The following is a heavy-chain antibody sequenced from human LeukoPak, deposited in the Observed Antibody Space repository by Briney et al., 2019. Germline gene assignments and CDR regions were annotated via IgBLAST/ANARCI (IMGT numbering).Heavy chain of an antibody. CDR1: VFTFSMSA. Sequence: PGGSLRLSCATSVFTFSMSAMHWVRLAPGKGLDWVAVISFDGGNKFYADSVKGRFSISRDNSKNTLYLQMNSLGLDDTAVYFCARGRAGIAAAGFDYWGQGTLVTVSS. CDR2: ISFDGGNK. D-gene: IGHD6-13*01. V-gene: IGHV3-30-3*01. CDR3: ARGRAGIAAAGFDY. J-gene: IGHJ4*02.